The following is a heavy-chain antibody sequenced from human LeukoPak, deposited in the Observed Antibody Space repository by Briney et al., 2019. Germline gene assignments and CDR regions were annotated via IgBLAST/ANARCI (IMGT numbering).Heavy chain of an antibody. Sequence: PGGSLRLSCAASGFTFSSYEMNWVPQPPGKVLEWVSYMSSSGSTIYYADAVKGRFTITRHNAKNTLYLKTTSPRAEDTAVYYSERVCDTYCGGDCPFDYWGQGTLVTVSS. D-gene: IGHD2-21*02. J-gene: IGHJ4*02. CDR2: MSSSGSTI. CDR1: GFTFSSYE. V-gene: IGHV3-48*03. CDR3: ERVCDTYCGGDCPFDY.